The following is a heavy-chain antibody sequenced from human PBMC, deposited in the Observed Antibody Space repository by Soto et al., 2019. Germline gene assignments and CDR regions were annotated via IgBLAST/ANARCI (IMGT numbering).Heavy chain of an antibody. Sequence: GGSLRLSCTASGFTFGDYAMSWVRQAPGKGLEWVGFIRSKAYGGTTEYAEFVKGRFTISRDDSKSIAYLQMNSLKTEDTAVYYCTREGDNYGGNSGYFDYWGQGTLVTVSS. J-gene: IGHJ4*02. CDR1: GFTFGDYA. D-gene: IGHD4-17*01. CDR3: TREGDNYGGNSGYFDY. CDR2: IRSKAYGGTT. V-gene: IGHV3-49*04.